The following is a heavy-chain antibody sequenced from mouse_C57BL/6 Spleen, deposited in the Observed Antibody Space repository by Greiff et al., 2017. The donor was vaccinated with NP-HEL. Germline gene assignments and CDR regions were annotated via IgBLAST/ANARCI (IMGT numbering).Heavy chain of an antibody. Sequence: QVQLQQSGAELVRPGASVTLSCKASGYTFTDYEMHWVKQTPVHGLEWIGAIDPETGGTAYNQKFKGKAILTADKSSSTAYMELRSLTSDDSAVYYWTRRDYYAMDYWGQGTSVTVSS. CDR2: IDPETGGT. V-gene: IGHV1-15*01. CDR1: GYTFTDYE. CDR3: TRRDYYAMDY. J-gene: IGHJ4*01.